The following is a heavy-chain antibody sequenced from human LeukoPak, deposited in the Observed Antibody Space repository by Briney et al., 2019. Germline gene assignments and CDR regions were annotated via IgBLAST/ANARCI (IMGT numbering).Heavy chain of an antibody. D-gene: IGHD2/OR15-2a*01. CDR2: IIPIFGTA. Sequence: SVNVFCKASGGTFSSYSISWVRQAPGQGLEWMGGIIPIFGTAICAQKFQGSVTITADTSTSTAYMELSSLRSEDTAVYYCASLPGPPLLDAFDIWGQGTMVTVSS. V-gene: IGHV1-69*06. J-gene: IGHJ3*02. CDR1: GGTFSSYS. CDR3: ASLPGPPLLDAFDI.